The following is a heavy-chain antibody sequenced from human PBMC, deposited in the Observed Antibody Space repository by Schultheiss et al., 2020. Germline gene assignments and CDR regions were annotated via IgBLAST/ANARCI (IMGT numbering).Heavy chain of an antibody. V-gene: IGHV3-30*04. CDR1: GFTFSSYA. Sequence: GGSLRLSCAASGFTFSSYAMHWIRQAPGKGLEWVAVISYDGSNKYYADSVKGRFTISRDNSKNTLYLQMNSLRAEDTAVYYCAKGIYYGSGSYPTSHLPHYYYYGMDVWGKGTTVTVAS. J-gene: IGHJ6*04. D-gene: IGHD3-10*01. CDR3: AKGIYYGSGSYPTSHLPHYYYYGMDV. CDR2: ISYDGSNK.